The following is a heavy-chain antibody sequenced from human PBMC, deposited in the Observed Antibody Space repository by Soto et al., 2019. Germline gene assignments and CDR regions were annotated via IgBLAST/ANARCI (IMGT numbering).Heavy chain of an antibody. V-gene: IGHV3-30*18. CDR1: GFTFSIYG. Sequence: GGSLRLSCAASGFTFSIYGMHWVRQAPGKGLEWVAVISYDGSNKYYADSVKGRFTISRDNSKNTLYLQMNSLRAEDTAVYYCAKLPGPVPAAIDYWGQGTLVTVSS. CDR2: ISYDGSNK. D-gene: IGHD2-2*02. CDR3: AKLPGPVPAAIDY. J-gene: IGHJ4*02.